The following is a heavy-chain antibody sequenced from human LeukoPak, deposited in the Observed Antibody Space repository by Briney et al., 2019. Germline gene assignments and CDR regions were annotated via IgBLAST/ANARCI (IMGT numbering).Heavy chain of an antibody. J-gene: IGHJ4*02. CDR1: GYTLTELS. CDR3: ATEGLRFLEWPPRY. Sequence: ASVKVSCKVSGYTLTELSMHWVRQAPGKGLEWMGGFDPEDGETIYAQKFQGRVTMTEDTSTDTAYMELSSLRSEDTVVYYCATEGLRFLEWPPRYWGQGTLVTVSS. D-gene: IGHD3-3*01. CDR2: FDPEDGET. V-gene: IGHV1-24*01.